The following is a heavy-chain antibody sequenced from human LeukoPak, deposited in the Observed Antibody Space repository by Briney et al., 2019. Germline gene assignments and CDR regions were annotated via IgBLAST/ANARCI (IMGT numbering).Heavy chain of an antibody. V-gene: IGHV4-38-2*01. CDR1: GYSISSGYY. CDR2: IYHSGST. CDR3: ARQSPWDYYMDV. J-gene: IGHJ6*03. D-gene: IGHD7-27*01. Sequence: SSETLSLTCAVSGYSISSGYYWGWIRQPPGQGLEWIGSIYHSGSTYYNPSLKSRVTISVDTSKNQFSLTLSSVTAADTAVYYCARQSPWDYYMDVWGKGTTVTVSS.